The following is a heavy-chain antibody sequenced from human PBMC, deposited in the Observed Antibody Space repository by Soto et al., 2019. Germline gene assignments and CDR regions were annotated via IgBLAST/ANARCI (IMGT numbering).Heavy chain of an antibody. CDR3: ARLGPYDILTGYYPY. D-gene: IGHD3-9*01. J-gene: IGHJ4*02. Sequence: PGESLKIPCKGSGYSFASYWIGWVRQMPGKGLEWMGIIYPGDSDTRYSPSFQGQVTISADKSISTAYLQWSSLKASDTAMYYCARLGPYDILTGYYPYWGQGTLVTVSS. CDR1: GYSFASYW. V-gene: IGHV5-51*01. CDR2: IYPGDSDT.